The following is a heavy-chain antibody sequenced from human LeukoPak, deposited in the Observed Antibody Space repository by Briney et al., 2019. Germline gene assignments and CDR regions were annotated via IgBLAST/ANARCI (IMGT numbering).Heavy chain of an antibody. CDR2: ISYDGNNK. Sequence: GGSLRLSCAASEFIFNAYAMHWVRQAPGKGLEWVAVISYDGNNKYYADSVKGRFTISRDNSKNTLYLQMNSMRAEDTAVYYCARGCSTTSCLNGQDQWGQGTLVTVSS. V-gene: IGHV3-30-3*01. J-gene: IGHJ4*02. CDR3: ARGCSTTSCLNGQDQ. D-gene: IGHD2-2*01. CDR1: EFIFNAYA.